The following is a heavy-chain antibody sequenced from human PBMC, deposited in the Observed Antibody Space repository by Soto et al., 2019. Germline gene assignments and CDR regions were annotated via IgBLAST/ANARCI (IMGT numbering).Heavy chain of an antibody. V-gene: IGHV3-72*01. Sequence: EVQLVESGGGLVQPGRSLRLSCAASGFTFSDHYMDWVRQAPGKGLEWVGRIRKKVNSYTTEYAASVRGRFTISRDDSKNSLYLQMNSLKTEDTAFYYCARAATAYNYDYWGQGTLVTVSS. CDR2: IRKKVNSYTT. CDR1: GFTFSDHY. D-gene: IGHD2-21*02. J-gene: IGHJ4*02. CDR3: ARAATAYNYDY.